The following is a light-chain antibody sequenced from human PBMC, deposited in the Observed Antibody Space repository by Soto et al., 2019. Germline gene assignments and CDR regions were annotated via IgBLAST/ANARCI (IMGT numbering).Light chain of an antibody. CDR3: QQYNEWPRT. V-gene: IGKV3-15*01. J-gene: IGKJ1*01. CDR2: GAS. Sequence: IVMTQSPATLSVSPGERASLSCRASQSVSYDLAWYQQKPGQAPRLLILGASTRASGVPARFSGSGSGTKFTLTISSLQSEDSAVYYCQQYNEWPRTFGQGTKVEIK. CDR1: QSVSYD.